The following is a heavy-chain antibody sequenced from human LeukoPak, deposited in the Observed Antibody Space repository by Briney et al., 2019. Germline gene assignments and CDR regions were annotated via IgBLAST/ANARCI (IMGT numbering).Heavy chain of an antibody. CDR2: INPNSGGT. CDR3: ARVFDSSGYSKTPYYGMDV. J-gene: IGHJ6*02. CDR1: GYTFTGYY. Sequence: GASVKVSCKASGYTFTGYYMHWVRQAPGQGLEWMGWINPNSGGTNYAQKSQGRVTMTRDTSISTAYMELSRLRSDDTAVYYCARVFDSSGYSKTPYYGMDVWGQGTTVTVSS. V-gene: IGHV1-2*02. D-gene: IGHD3-22*01.